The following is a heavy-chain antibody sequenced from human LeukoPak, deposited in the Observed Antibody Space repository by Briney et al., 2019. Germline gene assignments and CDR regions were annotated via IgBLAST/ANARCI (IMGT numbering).Heavy chain of an antibody. Sequence: PGGSLRLSCAASGFTFSSYWMSWVRQAPGKGLEWVANIKQDGSEKYYVDSVKGRFTISRDNSKSTLFLQMNSLRAEDTAVYYCARKAGSGNWFDPWGQGTLVTVSS. J-gene: IGHJ5*02. CDR3: ARKAGSGNWFDP. CDR2: IKQDGSEK. D-gene: IGHD3-10*01. CDR1: GFTFSSYW. V-gene: IGHV3-7*01.